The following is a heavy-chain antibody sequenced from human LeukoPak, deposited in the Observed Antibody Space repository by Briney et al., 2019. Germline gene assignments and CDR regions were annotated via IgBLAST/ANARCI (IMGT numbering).Heavy chain of an antibody. V-gene: IGHV3-20*04. CDR3: ARDGAWGAAAGPRGEDY. D-gene: IGHD6-13*01. CDR1: GFTFDDYG. CDR2: INWNGGST. Sequence: GGSLRLSCAASGFTFDDYGMSWVRQAPGKGLEWASGINWNGGSTGYADSVKGRFTISRDNAKNSLYLQMNSLRAEDTALYYCARDGAWGAAAGPRGEDYWGQGTLVTVSS. J-gene: IGHJ4*02.